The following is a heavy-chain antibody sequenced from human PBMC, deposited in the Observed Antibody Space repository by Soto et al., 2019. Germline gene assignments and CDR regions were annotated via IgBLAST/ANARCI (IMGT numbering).Heavy chain of an antibody. D-gene: IGHD3-16*02. CDR1: GFTFDDYT. CDR3: AKGLYPTYGMAV. CDR2: ISWDGGST. J-gene: IGHJ6*02. Sequence: PGGSLRLSCAASGFTFDDYTMHWVRQAPGKGLEWVSLISWDGGSTYYADSVKGRFTISRDNSKNSLYLQMNSLRTEDTALYYCAKGLYPTYGMAVWGQGTTVTVSS. V-gene: IGHV3-43*01.